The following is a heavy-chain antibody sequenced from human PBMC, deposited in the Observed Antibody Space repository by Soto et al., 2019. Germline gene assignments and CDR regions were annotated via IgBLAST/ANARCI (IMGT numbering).Heavy chain of an antibody. CDR2: IFDAATA. CDR1: GESVGRGTNY. V-gene: IGHV4-61*01. CDR3: ARDRRGRADGFIYYYGMEV. D-gene: IGHD6-13*01. J-gene: IGHJ6*02. Sequence: QVQLQESGPGLMKPSGTLSLICSVSGESVGRGTNYWSWVRQAPGRGLEWIGYIFDAATAIYNPSFESRVSISLDAAKNQVSLKLTSVTVADTAIYYCARDRRGRADGFIYYYGMEVWGQGTSVTVSS.